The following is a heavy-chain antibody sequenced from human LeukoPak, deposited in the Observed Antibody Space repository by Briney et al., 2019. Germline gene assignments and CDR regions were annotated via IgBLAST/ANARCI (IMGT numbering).Heavy chain of an antibody. D-gene: IGHD6-13*01. V-gene: IGHV4-59*08. CDR2: IYYSGST. Sequence: SETLSLTCTVSGGSISSYYWSWIRQPPGKGLEWIGYIYYSGSTNYNPPLKSRVTISVDTSKNQFSLKLSSVTAADTAVYYCARGKSSWYPLSGAFDIWGQGTMVTVSS. CDR1: GGSISSYY. J-gene: IGHJ3*02. CDR3: ARGKSSWYPLSGAFDI.